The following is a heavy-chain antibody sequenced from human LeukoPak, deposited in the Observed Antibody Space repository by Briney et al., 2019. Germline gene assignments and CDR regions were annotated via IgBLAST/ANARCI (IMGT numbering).Heavy chain of an antibody. CDR1: GFTFSTYS. D-gene: IGHD3-10*01. CDR2: MTNTGSHT. CDR3: ARISDGSLDD. V-gene: IGHV3-21*06. J-gene: IGHJ4*02. Sequence: PGGSLRLSCAASGFTFSTYSMNWVRQAPGKGLEWVSSMTNTGSHTYYADSLKGRFTISRDNAENALYLQMNSLRVEDTAVYYCARISDGSLDDWGQGTLVTVSS.